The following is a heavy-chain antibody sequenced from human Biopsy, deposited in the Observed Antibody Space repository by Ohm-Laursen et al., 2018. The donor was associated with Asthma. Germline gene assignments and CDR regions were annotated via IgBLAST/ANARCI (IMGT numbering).Heavy chain of an antibody. Sequence: SSVKVSCKASGGTFGNYAISWVRQAPGLGLEWMGGISSVFGSTNIAQKFQGRVTIGADIFTKTAYLEVSSLRSDDTAVYYCASPSSSREILYYYYNMDIWGQGTTVTV. V-gene: IGHV1-69*06. CDR1: GGTFGNYA. CDR3: ASPSSSREILYYYYNMDI. D-gene: IGHD6-13*01. J-gene: IGHJ6*02. CDR2: ISSVFGST.